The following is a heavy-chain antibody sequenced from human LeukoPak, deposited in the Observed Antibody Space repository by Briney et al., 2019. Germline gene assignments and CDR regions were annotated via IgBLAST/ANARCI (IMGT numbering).Heavy chain of an antibody. CDR1: GYIFSNYA. D-gene: IGHD1-26*01. J-gene: IGHJ3*02. CDR2: ITTNTGNP. V-gene: IGHV7-4-1*02. Sequence: ASVKVSCKASGYIFSNYAINWVRQAPGQGLEWMGWITTNTGNPTYAQGFTGRFVFSVDTSVSTAYLQISSLKPEDTAVYHCARETWDADGFDIWGQGTMVTVSS. CDR3: ARETWDADGFDI.